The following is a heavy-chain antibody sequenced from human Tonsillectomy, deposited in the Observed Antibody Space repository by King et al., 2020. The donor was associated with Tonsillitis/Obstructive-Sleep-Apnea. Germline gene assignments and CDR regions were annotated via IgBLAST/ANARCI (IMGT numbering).Heavy chain of an antibody. D-gene: IGHD2-21*02. V-gene: IGHV3-23*04. CDR2: ISGSGGST. Sequence: VQLVESGGDLVQPGGSLRLSCAASGFTFSSYAMSWVRQAPGKGLEWVSSISGSGGSTYYADSVKGRFTISRDNSKNTLYLQMNSLRAEDTDVYYCAKIVGVVVVTAIMAFDSWGQGTLLTVSS. CDR3: AKIVGVVVVTAIMAFDS. J-gene: IGHJ4*02. CDR1: GFTFSSYA.